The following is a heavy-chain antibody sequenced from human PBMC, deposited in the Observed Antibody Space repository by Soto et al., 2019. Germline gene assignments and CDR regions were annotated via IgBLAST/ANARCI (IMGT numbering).Heavy chain of an antibody. Sequence: EVHLVESGGGLIQPGGSLRLSCAVSGFTVSEHSMNWVRQAPGKGLEWVSIIYADDTTYYADSVKGRFTISRDNSKNTMYLQMNSLRAEDTAVYFCARDWGGNAGLYWYFDLWGRGTLVTVSS. D-gene: IGHD3-16*01. CDR1: GFTVSEHS. V-gene: IGHV3-53*01. CDR3: ARDWGGNAGLYWYFDL. J-gene: IGHJ2*01. CDR2: IYADDTT.